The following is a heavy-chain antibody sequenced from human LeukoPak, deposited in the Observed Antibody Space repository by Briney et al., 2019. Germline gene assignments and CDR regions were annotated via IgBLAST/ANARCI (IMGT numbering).Heavy chain of an antibody. D-gene: IGHD6-13*01. J-gene: IGHJ3*02. V-gene: IGHV3-30*18. CDR3: AKEVQQLVYAFDI. CDR2: ISYDGSHK. Sequence: GGSLRLSCAASGFTFSSYAMSWVRQAPGKGLEWVAVISYDGSHKYYADSVKGRFTISRDNSKNTLYLQMNSLRAEDTAVYYCAKEVQQLVYAFDIWGQGTMVTVSS. CDR1: GFTFSSYA.